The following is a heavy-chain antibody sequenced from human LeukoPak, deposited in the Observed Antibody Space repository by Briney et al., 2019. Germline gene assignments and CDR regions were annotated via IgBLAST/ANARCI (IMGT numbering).Heavy chain of an antibody. Sequence: GGSLRLSCAASGFTFSSYEMNWVRQAPGKGLEWVSYISSSGSTIYYADSVKGRFTISRDNAKNSLYLQMNSLRAEDTAVYYCAREAVVKDCSSTSCHFDYWGQGTLVTVSS. J-gene: IGHJ4*02. CDR2: ISSSGSTI. V-gene: IGHV3-48*03. D-gene: IGHD2-2*01. CDR1: GFTFSSYE. CDR3: AREAVVKDCSSTSCHFDY.